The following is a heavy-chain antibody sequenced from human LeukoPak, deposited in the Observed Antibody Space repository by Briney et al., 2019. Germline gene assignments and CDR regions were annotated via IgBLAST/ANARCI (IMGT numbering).Heavy chain of an antibody. J-gene: IGHJ5*02. D-gene: IGHD4-23*01. Sequence: ASVKVSCKASESTFTNYYMHWVRQAPGQGLEWMGWINPNSGGTNYAQKFQGRVTMTRDTSISTAYMELSRLRFDDTAVYYCAREVGDYGGKGGWFDPWGQGTLVTVSS. CDR2: INPNSGGT. V-gene: IGHV1-2*02. CDR1: ESTFTNYY. CDR3: AREVGDYGGKGGWFDP.